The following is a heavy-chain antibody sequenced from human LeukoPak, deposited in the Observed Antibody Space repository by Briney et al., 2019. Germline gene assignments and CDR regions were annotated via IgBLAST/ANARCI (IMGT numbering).Heavy chain of an antibody. CDR3: ARLSLPPNYYYYYGMDV. Sequence: GASVKVSCKASGYTFTSYDINWVRQATGQGLEWMGWMNPNSGNTGYAQKFQGRVTMTRNTSISTAYMELSSLRSEDTAVYYCARLSLPPNYYYYYGMDVWGQGTTVTVSS. V-gene: IGHV1-8*01. J-gene: IGHJ6*02. CDR2: MNPNSGNT. CDR1: GYTFTSYD.